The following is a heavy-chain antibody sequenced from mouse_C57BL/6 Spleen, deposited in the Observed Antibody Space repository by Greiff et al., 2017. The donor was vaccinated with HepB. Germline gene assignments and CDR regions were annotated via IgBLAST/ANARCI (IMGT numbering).Heavy chain of an antibody. V-gene: IGHV1-76*01. J-gene: IGHJ4*01. Sequence: QVQLKESGAELVRPGASVKLSCKASGYTFTDYYINWVKQRPGQGLEWIARIYPGSGNTYYNEKFKGKATLTAEKSSSTAYMQLSSLTSEDSAVYFCAGYDDYYAMDYWGQGTSVTVSS. CDR3: AGYDDYYAMDY. CDR1: GYTFTDYY. D-gene: IGHD2-2*01. CDR2: IYPGSGNT.